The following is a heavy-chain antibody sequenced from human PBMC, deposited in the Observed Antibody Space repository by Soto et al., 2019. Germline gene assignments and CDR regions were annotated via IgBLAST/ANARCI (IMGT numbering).Heavy chain of an antibody. CDR3: ARAKYCTNGVCFYFDY. CDR1: GFTFSSYW. CDR2: IKQDGSEK. Sequence: EVQLVESGGGLVQPGGSLRLSCAASGFTFSSYWMSWVRQAPGKGLEWVANIKQDGSEKYYVDSVKGRFTISRDNAKKSLYLQMNSLRAEDTAVYYCARAKYCTNGVCFYFDYWGQGTLVTVSS. D-gene: IGHD2-8*01. V-gene: IGHV3-7*03. J-gene: IGHJ4*02.